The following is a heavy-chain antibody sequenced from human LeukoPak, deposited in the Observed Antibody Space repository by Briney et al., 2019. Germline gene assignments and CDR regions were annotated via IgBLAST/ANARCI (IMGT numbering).Heavy chain of an antibody. J-gene: IGHJ5*02. CDR2: ISGSGGST. CDR1: GFTFRSYE. D-gene: IGHD2-2*01. CDR3: AKTLKPKVVPALFDP. Sequence: PGGSLRLSCAASGFTFRSYEMNWVRQAPGKGLEWVSAISGSGGSTYYADSVKGRFTISRDNSKNTLYLQMNSLRAEDTAVYYCAKTLKPKVVPALFDPWGQGTLVTVSS. V-gene: IGHV3-23*01.